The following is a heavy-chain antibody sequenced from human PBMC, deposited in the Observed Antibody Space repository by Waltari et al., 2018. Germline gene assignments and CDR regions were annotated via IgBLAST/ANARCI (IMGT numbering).Heavy chain of an antibody. J-gene: IGHJ5*02. Sequence: QVQLQESGPGLVKPSETLSLTYTVSGGSISSHSWSWIRQPPGKGLEWIGYIYYSGSTNYNPSLKSRVTISVDTSKNQFSLKLSSVTAADTAVYYCARALIAAAGTTWFDPWGQGTLVTVSS. V-gene: IGHV4-59*11. CDR3: ARALIAAAGTTWFDP. D-gene: IGHD6-13*01. CDR1: GGSISSHS. CDR2: IYYSGST.